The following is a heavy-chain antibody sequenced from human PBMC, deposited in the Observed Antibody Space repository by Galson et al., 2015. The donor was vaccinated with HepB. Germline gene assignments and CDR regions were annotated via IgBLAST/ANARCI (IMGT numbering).Heavy chain of an antibody. J-gene: IGHJ5*02. CDR2: IIPIFGST. CDR1: GGTFSSYA. D-gene: IGHD3-3*01. CDR3: AREGLTRITIFGVVTNNWFDP. V-gene: IGHV1-69*05. Sequence: SVKVSCKASGGTFSSYAISWVRQAPGQGLEWMGGIIPIFGSTSYAQKFQGRVTMTRDTSTSTVYMELSSLRSEDTAVYYCAREGLTRITIFGVVTNNWFDPWGQGTLVTVSS.